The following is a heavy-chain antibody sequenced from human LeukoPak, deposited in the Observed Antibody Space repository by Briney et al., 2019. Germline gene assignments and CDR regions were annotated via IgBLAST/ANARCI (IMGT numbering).Heavy chain of an antibody. V-gene: IGHV3-21*01. CDR2: ISSSDSYI. D-gene: IGHD1-26*01. CDR1: GFTFSSYS. CDR3: ARARTRYSGSYGGAFDI. J-gene: IGHJ3*02. Sequence: GGSLRLSCAASGFTFSSYSMNWVRQAPGKGLEWVSSISSSDSYINYADSVKGRFTISGDNAKNSLYLQMNSLRAEDTAVYYCARARTRYSGSYGGAFDIWGQGTMVIVSS.